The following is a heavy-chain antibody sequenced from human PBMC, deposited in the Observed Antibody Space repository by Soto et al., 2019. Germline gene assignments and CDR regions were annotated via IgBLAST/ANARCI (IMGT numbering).Heavy chain of an antibody. CDR3: ARSNGYSRSSFSSALPSYGMAV. Sequence: GASVKVSCKASGYTFTSYAMHWVRQAPGQRLEWMGWINAGNGNTKYSQKFQGWVTMTRDTSISTAYMELSRLRSDDTAVYYCARSNGYSRSSFSSALPSYGMAVWGQGTTVTVSS. J-gene: IGHJ6*02. D-gene: IGHD6-13*01. V-gene: IGHV1-3*01. CDR2: INAGNGNT. CDR1: GYTFTSYA.